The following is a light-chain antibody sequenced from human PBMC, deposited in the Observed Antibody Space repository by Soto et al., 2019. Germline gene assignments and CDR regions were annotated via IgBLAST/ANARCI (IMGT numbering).Light chain of an antibody. Sequence: EIVLTQSPGTLSLSPGERATLSCRASQSVSSSYLAWYQQKPGQAPRLLVYDVSNRAAGIPTRFSGGGSGTDFTLTISNVEPEDFAVYYCQQRSDWPWTFGQGTKV. V-gene: IGKV3D-20*02. CDR1: QSVSSSY. CDR2: DVS. CDR3: QQRSDWPWT. J-gene: IGKJ1*01.